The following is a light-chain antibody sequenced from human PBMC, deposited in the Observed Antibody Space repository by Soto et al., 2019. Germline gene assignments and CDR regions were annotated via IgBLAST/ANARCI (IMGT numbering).Light chain of an antibody. Sequence: EVALTQSPATLSLSPGERATLSCRASQSVSSSYLAWYQQKPGQAPRLLIYGASSRATGIPDRFSGSGSGTDFTLTISRLEPEDFAVYYCQQYGSLGQGTKVDIK. J-gene: IGKJ1*01. CDR1: QSVSSSY. V-gene: IGKV3-20*01. CDR3: QQYGS. CDR2: GAS.